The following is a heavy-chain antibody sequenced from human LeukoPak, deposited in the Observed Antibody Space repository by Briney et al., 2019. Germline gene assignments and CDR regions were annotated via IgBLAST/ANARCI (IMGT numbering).Heavy chain of an antibody. D-gene: IGHD3-10*01. V-gene: IGHV4-61*02. Sequence: SETLSLTCTVSGGSISSGSYYWSWIRQPAGKGLEWIVRIYTSGSTNYNPPLKSRVTISIDTSKNQFSLKLSSVTAADTAVYYCARDREVYGSGSYYSHLDYWGQGTLVTVSS. J-gene: IGHJ4*02. CDR1: GGSISSGSYY. CDR2: IYTSGST. CDR3: ARDREVYGSGSYYSHLDY.